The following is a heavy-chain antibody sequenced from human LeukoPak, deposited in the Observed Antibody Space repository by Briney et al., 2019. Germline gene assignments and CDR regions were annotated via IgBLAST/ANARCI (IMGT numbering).Heavy chain of an antibody. Sequence: PGGSLRLSCGASGFMFTAHDMHWVRQAPGKGLEWVAFIQNDGSDKYYADSVKGRFTISRDNAKNSLYLQMNSLRAEDTAVYYCARDAPGKSILWFGELFTYWGQGTLVTVSS. D-gene: IGHD3-10*01. J-gene: IGHJ4*02. CDR3: ARDAPGKSILWFGELFTY. V-gene: IGHV3-30*02. CDR2: IQNDGSDK. CDR1: GFMFTAHD.